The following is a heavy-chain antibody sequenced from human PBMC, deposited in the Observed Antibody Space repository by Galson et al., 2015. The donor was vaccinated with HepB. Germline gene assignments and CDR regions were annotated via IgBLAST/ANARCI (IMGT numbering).Heavy chain of an antibody. Sequence: SLRLSCAASGFTFSGSAIHWVRQASGKGLEWVGRIRSKASSHATAYTASLKGRFTISRDDSKNTEYLHMNSLKTEDTAVYYCARLGDLSGYSSLWGQGTLVTVSS. J-gene: IGHJ4*02. V-gene: IGHV3-73*01. CDR2: IRSKASSHAT. CDR3: ARLGDLSGYSSL. D-gene: IGHD6-19*01. CDR1: GFTFSGSA.